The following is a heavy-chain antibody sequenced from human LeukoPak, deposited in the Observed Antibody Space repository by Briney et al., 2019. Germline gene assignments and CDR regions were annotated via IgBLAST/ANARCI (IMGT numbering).Heavy chain of an antibody. J-gene: IGHJ4*02. Sequence: ASVKVSCKASGGTFSSYTISWVRQAPGQGLEWMGRIIPILGIANYAQKFQGRVTITADKSTSTAYMELSSLRSEDTAVYYCARGGTYSLNAFDYWGQGTLVTVSS. CDR3: ARGGTYSLNAFDY. CDR1: GGTFSSYT. D-gene: IGHD1-26*01. V-gene: IGHV1-69*02. CDR2: IIPILGIA.